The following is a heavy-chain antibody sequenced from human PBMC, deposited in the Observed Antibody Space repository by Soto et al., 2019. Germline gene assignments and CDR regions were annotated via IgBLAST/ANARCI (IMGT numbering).Heavy chain of an antibody. Sequence: PGGSLRLSCAASGFTFSKAWMSWVRQAPGKGLEWVGRVKSKIDGATTDYAAPVKGRFTISRDDSRNTLYLQMNSLKTEDTAVYYCTTDGGYVSSGGWTYWGQGTLVTSPQ. V-gene: IGHV3-15*01. J-gene: IGHJ4*02. D-gene: IGHD6-19*01. CDR2: VKSKIDGATT. CDR3: TTDGGYVSSGGWTY. CDR1: GFTFSKAW.